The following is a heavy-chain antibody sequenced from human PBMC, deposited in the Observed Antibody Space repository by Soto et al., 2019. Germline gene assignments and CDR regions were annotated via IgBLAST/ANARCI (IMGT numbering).Heavy chain of an antibody. CDR3: SRVPAL. CDR1: GGSISSGGYS. CDR2: IYHSGST. Sequence: SETLCLTCAVSGGSISSGGYSWSWIRQPPGKGLEWIGYIYHSGSTYYNPSLKSRVTISVDRSKNQFSLKLSSVTAAERAVYYLSRVPALWGQGSWVPVS. V-gene: IGHV4-30-2*01. J-gene: IGHJ4*02.